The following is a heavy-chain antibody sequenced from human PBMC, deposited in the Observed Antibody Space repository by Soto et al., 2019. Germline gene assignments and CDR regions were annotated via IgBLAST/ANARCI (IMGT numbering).Heavy chain of an antibody. CDR1: GFTFSDYW. Sequence: GGSLRLSCEASGFTFSDYWMIWVRQAPGRGLEWVANIRQDGSQINSVDSVKGRFTISRDNAKNSLYLQMNSLRAEDTAVYYCARLEPPYYYYGMDVWGQGTTVTVSS. CDR2: IRQDGSQI. J-gene: IGHJ6*02. CDR3: ARLEPPYYYYGMDV. V-gene: IGHV3-7*01.